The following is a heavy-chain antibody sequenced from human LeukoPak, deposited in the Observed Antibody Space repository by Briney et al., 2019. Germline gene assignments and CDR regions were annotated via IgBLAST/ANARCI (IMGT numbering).Heavy chain of an antibody. CDR1: GGSISSGGYY. V-gene: IGHV4-31*03. J-gene: IGHJ5*02. D-gene: IGHD2-15*01. CDR3: ARDGGGYCSGGSCYFWFDP. CDR2: IYYSGST. Sequence: SETLSLTCTVSGGSISSGGYYWSWSRQHPGKGLEWIGYIYYSGSTYYNPSLKSRLTISVDTSKNQFSLKLSSVTAADTAIYYCARDGGGYCSGGSCYFWFDPWGEETLVTVSS.